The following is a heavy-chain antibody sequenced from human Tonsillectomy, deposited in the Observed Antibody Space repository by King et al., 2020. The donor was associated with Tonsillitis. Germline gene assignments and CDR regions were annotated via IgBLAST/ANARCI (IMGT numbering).Heavy chain of an antibody. CDR2: IYTSGST. V-gene: IGHV4-4*07. D-gene: IGHD5-12*01. J-gene: IGHJ6*02. CDR1: GGSISSYY. Sequence: QLQESGPGLVKPSETLSLTCTVSGGSISSYYWSWIRQPAGKGLEWIGRIYTSGSTNYNPSLKSRVTMPVDTSKNQFSLKLSSKTGADTAVYYCARGGYSGYDNLKNNGMDVWGQGTTATGPS. CDR3: ARGGYSGYDNLKNNGMDV.